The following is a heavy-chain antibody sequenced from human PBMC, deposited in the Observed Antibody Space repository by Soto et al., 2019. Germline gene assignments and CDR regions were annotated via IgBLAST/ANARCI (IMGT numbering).Heavy chain of an antibody. CDR3: AKEHPGSGSYK. CDR2: ISYDGSNK. J-gene: IGHJ4*02. V-gene: IGHV3-30*18. Sequence: QVHLVESGGGVVQPGRSLRLSCAASGFTFSNYGMHWVRQAPGKGLEWVTIISYDGSNKYYADSVKGRFTISRDNSENTLYLQMNSLRADDTAVYYCAKEHPGSGSYKWGQGTLVTVSS. CDR1: GFTFSNYG. D-gene: IGHD1-26*01.